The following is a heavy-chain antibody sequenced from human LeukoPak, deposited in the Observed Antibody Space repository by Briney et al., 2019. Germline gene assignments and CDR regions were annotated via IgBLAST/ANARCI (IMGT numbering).Heavy chain of an antibody. J-gene: IGHJ4*02. CDR1: RDSVSSNSAA. D-gene: IGHD6-19*01. CDR2: KYYRSKWYN. CDR3: ARVGAVAGGYYFDY. Sequence: SQTLSLTCAISRDSVSSNSAACNWIRPSPSRGLEWLVRKYYRSKWYNDYAVSVKSRITINPDTSKNQFSLQLNSVTPEDTAVYYCARVGAVAGGYYFDYWGQGTLVTVSS. V-gene: IGHV6-1*01.